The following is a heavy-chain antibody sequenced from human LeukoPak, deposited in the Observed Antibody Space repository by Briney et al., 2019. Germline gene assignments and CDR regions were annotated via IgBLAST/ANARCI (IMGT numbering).Heavy chain of an antibody. CDR2: INPSGGST. CDR3: ARVGGDTVTNRY. V-gene: IGHV1-46*01. Sequence: ASVNVSCKASGYTFTSYYMHWVRQAPGQGLEWMGIINPSGGSTSYAQKFQGRVTMTRNTSISTAYMELSSLRSEDTAVYYCARVGGDTVTNRYWGQGTLVTVSS. J-gene: IGHJ4*02. CDR1: GYTFTSYY. D-gene: IGHD4-17*01.